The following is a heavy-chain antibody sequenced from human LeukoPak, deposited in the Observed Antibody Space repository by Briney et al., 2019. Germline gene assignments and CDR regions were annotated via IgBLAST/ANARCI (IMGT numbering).Heavy chain of an antibody. D-gene: IGHD2-21*01. CDR1: GDSISTDY. Sequence: SETLSLTCIVSGDSISTDYWSWIRQSPGKGLEWIGYINYSGNSEYNPSLKSRVTISVDRSKNQVSLKMTSVTAADTAVYYCARLDCLFDTCYNYLALGALVTVSS. CDR3: ARLDCLFDTCYNY. J-gene: IGHJ4*02. CDR2: INYSGNS. V-gene: IGHV4-59*08.